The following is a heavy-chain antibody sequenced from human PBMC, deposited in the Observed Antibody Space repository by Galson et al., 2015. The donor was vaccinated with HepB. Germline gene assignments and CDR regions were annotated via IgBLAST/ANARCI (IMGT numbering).Heavy chain of an antibody. J-gene: IGHJ5*01. CDR2: ISGNGDGT. CDR3: AKGYGLFDS. V-gene: IGHV3-23*01. Sequence: SLRLSCAASGFAFDTHAMSWVRQAPGRGLEWISGISGNGDGTFYADSVKGRFTVSRDNSNNMLYLQMNSLGAEDAGLYFCAKGYGLFDSWGQGILVTVSS. D-gene: IGHD5-18*01. CDR1: GFAFDTHA.